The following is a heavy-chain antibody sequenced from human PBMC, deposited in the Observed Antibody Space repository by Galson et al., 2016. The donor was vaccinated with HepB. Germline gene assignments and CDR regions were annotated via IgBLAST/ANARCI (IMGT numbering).Heavy chain of an antibody. V-gene: IGHV5-51*01. D-gene: IGHD3-10*01. Sequence: QSGAEVKKPGESLKISCKASGYSFNIYWIGWVRQMPGKGLEWMGIIYPGDSDTRYSPSFQGQVTISADKSINTAYLQWSSLKASDTAMYYCARQLRPMVRGEDYFGYWGQGTLVTVSS. CDR3: ARQLRPMVRGEDYFGY. J-gene: IGHJ4*02. CDR2: IYPGDSDT. CDR1: GYSFNIYW.